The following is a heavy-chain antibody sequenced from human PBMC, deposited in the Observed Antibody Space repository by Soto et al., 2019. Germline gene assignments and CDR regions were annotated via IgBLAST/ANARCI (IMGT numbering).Heavy chain of an antibody. CDR2: IKQDGSEK. J-gene: IGHJ6*03. CDR1: GFNFSSYW. V-gene: IGHV3-7*01. Sequence: GGSLRLSCAASGFNFSSYWMTWVRQAPGKGLEWVANIKQDGSEKLYVDSVRGRFTISRDNAKNSLYLQMNTLRAEDTAVYSCARGSREDYFFYYMDVWGKGTTVTVSS. D-gene: IGHD1-26*01. CDR3: ARGSREDYFFYYMDV.